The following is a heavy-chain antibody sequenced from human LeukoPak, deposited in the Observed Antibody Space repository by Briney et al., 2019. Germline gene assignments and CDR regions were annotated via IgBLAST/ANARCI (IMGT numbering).Heavy chain of an antibody. CDR3: AKKSDGRDWFDP. V-gene: IGHV4-28*01. CDR2: IYHGGST. D-gene: IGHD2-8*01. J-gene: IGHJ5*02. CDR1: GHSITSLNW. Sequence: SETLSLTCTVSGHSITSLNWWGWIRQPPGKGLEWIGYIYHGGSTHYNPSLESRVAMSDDTSKNQFSLRLSSVTAVDTAVYYCAKKSDGRDWFDPWGQGTLVTVSS.